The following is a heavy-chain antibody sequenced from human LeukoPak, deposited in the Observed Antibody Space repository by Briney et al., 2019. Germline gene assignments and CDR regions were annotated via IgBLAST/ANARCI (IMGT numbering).Heavy chain of an antibody. CDR2: INHSGST. D-gene: IGHD3-10*01. J-gene: IGHJ5*02. V-gene: IGHV4-34*01. CDR1: GGSFSGYY. Sequence: SETLSLTCAVYGGSFSGYYWSWIRQPPGKGLEWIGEINHSGSTNYNPSLKSRVTISVDTSKNQFSLKLSSVTAADTAVYYCARRVSYYYGSGSQPWFDPWGQGTLVTVSS. CDR3: ARRVSYYYGSGSQPWFDP.